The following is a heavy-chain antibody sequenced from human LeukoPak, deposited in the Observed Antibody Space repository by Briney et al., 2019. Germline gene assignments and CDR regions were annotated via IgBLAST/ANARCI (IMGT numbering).Heavy chain of an antibody. CDR1: GFTFSSYG. Sequence: GRSLRLSCAASGFTFSSYGMHWVRQASGKGLEWVAVIWYDGSNKYYADSVKGRFTISRDNSKNTLYLQMNSLRAEDTAVYYCAKDLSGEYYFDYWGQGTLVTVSS. V-gene: IGHV3-33*06. CDR2: IWYDGSNK. J-gene: IGHJ4*02. CDR3: AKDLSGEYYFDY. D-gene: IGHD3-10*01.